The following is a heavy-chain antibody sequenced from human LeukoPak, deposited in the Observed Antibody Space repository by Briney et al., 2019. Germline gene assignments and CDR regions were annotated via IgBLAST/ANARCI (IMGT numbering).Heavy chain of an antibody. CDR2: IYYSGST. J-gene: IGHJ3*02. Sequence: SETLSLTCTVSGGSVSSYYWSWIRQPPGKGLEWIGYIYYSGSTNYNPSLKSRVTISVDTSKNQFSLKLSSVTAADTAVYYCARARKWLYAFDIWGQGTMVTVSS. CDR3: ARARKWLYAFDI. D-gene: IGHD5-24*01. V-gene: IGHV4-59*02. CDR1: GGSVSSYY.